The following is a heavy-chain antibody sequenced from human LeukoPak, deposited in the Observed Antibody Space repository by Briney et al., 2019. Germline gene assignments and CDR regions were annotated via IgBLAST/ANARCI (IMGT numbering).Heavy chain of an antibody. CDR3: ASTTVTTDNWFDP. CDR1: GGSFSGYY. CDR2: INHSGST. J-gene: IGHJ5*02. D-gene: IGHD4-17*01. Sequence: PSETLSLTCAVYGGSFSGYYWSWIRQPPGKGLEWIGEINHSGSTNYNPSLKSRVTISVDTSKNQFSLKLSSVTAADTAVYYCASTTVTTDNWFDPRGQGTLVTVSS. V-gene: IGHV4-34*01.